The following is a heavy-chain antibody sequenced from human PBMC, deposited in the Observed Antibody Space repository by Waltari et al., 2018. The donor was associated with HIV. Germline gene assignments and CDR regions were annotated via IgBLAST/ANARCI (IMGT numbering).Heavy chain of an antibody. D-gene: IGHD6-6*01. Sequence: EVQLVESGGGLVQPGGSLRLSCGASGFTFSRYWMPWVRQAPGKGLVWVSRIESDGASTNYADSVKGRVTISRDNAKNTLSLQMNSLSVEDTAVYYCVRAGRSSDGFDVWGQGTMVTVSS. CDR3: VRAGRSSDGFDV. V-gene: IGHV3-74*01. J-gene: IGHJ3*01. CDR1: GFTFSRYW. CDR2: IESDGAST.